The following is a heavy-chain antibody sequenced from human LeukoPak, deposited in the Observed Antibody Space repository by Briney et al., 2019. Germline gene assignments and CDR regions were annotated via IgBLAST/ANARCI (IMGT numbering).Heavy chain of an antibody. CDR3: ARSIVVVPYKPFDP. CDR2: IIPIFGTA. J-gene: IGHJ5*02. V-gene: IGHV1-69*13. CDR1: GGTFSSYA. Sequence: SVKVSCKASGGTFSSYAISWVRQAPGQGLEWMGGIIPIFGTANYAQKFQGRVTITADESTSTAYMELSSLRTEDTAVYYCARSIVVVPYKPFDPWGQGTLVTVSS. D-gene: IGHD2-2*01.